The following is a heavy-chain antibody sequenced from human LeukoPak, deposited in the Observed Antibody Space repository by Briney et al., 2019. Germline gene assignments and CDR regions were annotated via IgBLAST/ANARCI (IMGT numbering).Heavy chain of an antibody. CDR1: GFTFSSYG. D-gene: IGHD6-19*01. V-gene: IGHV3-30*02. CDR3: AKDQDSGWFGGFDI. Sequence: GGSLRLSCAASGFTFSSYGMHWVRQAPDKGLEWVAVISDDGTTTFYADSVKGRITISRDNSKNTLYLQMNSLRADDTAVYYCAKDQDSGWFGGFDIWGQGTMVTVSS. J-gene: IGHJ3*02. CDR2: ISDDGTTT.